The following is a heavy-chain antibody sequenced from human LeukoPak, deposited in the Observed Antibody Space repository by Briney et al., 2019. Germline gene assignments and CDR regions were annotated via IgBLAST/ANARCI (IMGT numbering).Heavy chain of an antibody. CDR3: AGTDGGTIA. D-gene: IGHD4-23*01. CDR1: GFTFSGYE. Sequence: GGSLRLSCAASGFTFSGYEMNWVRQAPGKGLEWMGIIHPGNSETRYSPSFQGQVTISADKSISTAFLQWSSLKASDTAMYYCAGTDGGTIAWGQGTVVTVSS. J-gene: IGHJ5*02. CDR2: IHPGNSET. V-gene: IGHV5-51*01.